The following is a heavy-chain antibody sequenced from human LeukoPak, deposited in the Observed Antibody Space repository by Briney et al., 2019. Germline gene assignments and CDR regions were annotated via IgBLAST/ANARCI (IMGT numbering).Heavy chain of an antibody. CDR3: ARGSYYDSSGYLYYYYYMDV. V-gene: IGHV1-69*06. D-gene: IGHD3-22*01. CDR2: IIPIFGTA. J-gene: IGHJ6*03. Sequence: ASVKVSCKASGGTFSSYAISWVRQAPGQGLEWMGGIIPIFGTANYAQKLQGRVTITADKSTSTAYMELSSLRSEDTAVYYCARGSYYDSSGYLYYYYYMDVWGKGTTVTVSS. CDR1: GGTFSSYA.